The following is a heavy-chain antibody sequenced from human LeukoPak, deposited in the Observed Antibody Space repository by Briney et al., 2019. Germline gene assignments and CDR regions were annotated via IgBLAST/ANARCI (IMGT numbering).Heavy chain of an antibody. Sequence: GGSLRLSCAASGFTFSSYSMNWVRQAPGKGLEWVSYISSSGSTIYYADSVKGRFTISRDNAKNSLYLQMNSLRAEDTAVYYCARDGEHYDSSGYSSLDYWGQGTLVTVSS. V-gene: IGHV3-48*04. CDR2: ISSSGSTI. CDR1: GFTFSSYS. CDR3: ARDGEHYDSSGYSSLDY. D-gene: IGHD3-22*01. J-gene: IGHJ4*02.